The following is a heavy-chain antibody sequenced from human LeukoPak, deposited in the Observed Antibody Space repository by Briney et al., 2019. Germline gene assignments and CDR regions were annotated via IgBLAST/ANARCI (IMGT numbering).Heavy chain of an antibody. J-gene: IGHJ4*02. CDR3: TREVVGTTIKNFDS. D-gene: IGHD4-11*01. V-gene: IGHV1-46*01. CDR1: GYSRTSDW. Sequence: GASVKVSCKASGYSRTSDWMHWVRQAPGQGLEWMGAINSGSGSVSHAQKLQGRVTMTRDTATSTVYMELSSLGSEDTAVYYCTREVVGTTIKNFDSWGQGTLVTVSP. CDR2: INSGSGSV.